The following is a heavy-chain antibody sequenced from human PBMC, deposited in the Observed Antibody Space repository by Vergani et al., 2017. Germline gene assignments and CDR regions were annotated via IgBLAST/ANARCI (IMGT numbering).Heavy chain of an antibody. D-gene: IGHD2-15*01. CDR1: GGSFSGYY. V-gene: IGHV4-34*01. Sequence: QVQLQQWGAGLLKPSETLSLTCAVYGGSFSGYYWSWIRQPPGKGLEWIGEINHSGSTNYNPSLKSRVTISVDTSKNLFSLKLSSVTAADTAVYYCARAHCSGGSCYSGALGYWGQGTLVTVSS. J-gene: IGHJ4*02. CDR3: ARAHCSGGSCYSGALGY. CDR2: INHSGST.